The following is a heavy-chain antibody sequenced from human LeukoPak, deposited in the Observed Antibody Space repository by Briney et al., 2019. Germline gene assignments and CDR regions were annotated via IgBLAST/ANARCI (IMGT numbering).Heavy chain of an antibody. CDR2: ITSSSSYI. Sequence: GGSLRLSCAASGFTFSSYNMNWVRQAPGKGLEWVSSITSSSSYIYYADSVKGRFTISRDNSKNSLYLQMNSLRAEDTAVYYCAKRNVGMGFDHWGQGTLVTVSS. J-gene: IGHJ4*01. D-gene: IGHD1-14*01. V-gene: IGHV3-21*04. CDR3: AKRNVGMGFDH. CDR1: GFTFSSYN.